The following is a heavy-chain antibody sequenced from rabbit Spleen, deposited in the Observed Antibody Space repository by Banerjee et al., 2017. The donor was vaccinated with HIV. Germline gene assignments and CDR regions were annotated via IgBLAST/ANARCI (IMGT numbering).Heavy chain of an antibody. V-gene: IGHV1S40*01. CDR2: IAGDSSGFT. D-gene: IGHD2-1*01. J-gene: IGHJ3*01. CDR3: ARGSATMTMVITGYYLSL. CDR1: GFSFSSSDY. Sequence: QSLEESGGDLVKPGASLTLTCTASGFSFSSSDYMCWVRQAPGKGLEWISCIAGDSSGFTYSATWAKGRFTCSKTSSTTLTLQMTSLTVADTATYFCARGSATMTMVITGYYLSLWGQGTLVTVS.